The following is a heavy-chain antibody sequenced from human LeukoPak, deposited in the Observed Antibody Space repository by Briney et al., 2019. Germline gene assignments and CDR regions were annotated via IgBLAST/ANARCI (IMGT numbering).Heavy chain of an antibody. CDR1: GFTFSRYW. CDR2: IHEDGSEK. Sequence: GGSLRLSCVVSGFTFSRYWMNWVRQAPGEGLDWVANIHEDGSEKYYVDSVKGRFTISRDNAKNSLYLQMNSLRAEDTAVYYCTRTLRLNTPSTFDVWGEGAVGTVSS. V-gene: IGHV3-7*05. CDR3: TRTLRLNTPSTFDV. J-gene: IGHJ3*01. D-gene: IGHD4/OR15-4a*01.